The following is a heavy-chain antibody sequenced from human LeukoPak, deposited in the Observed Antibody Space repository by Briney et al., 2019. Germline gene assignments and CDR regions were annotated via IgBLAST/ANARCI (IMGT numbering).Heavy chain of an antibody. CDR3: ARGPGTIFGVVIIGMVWFDP. D-gene: IGHD3-3*01. CDR2: INHSGST. J-gene: IGHJ5*02. Sequence: SETLSLTCAVYGGSFSGYYWGGIRQPPGKGLEWIGEINHSGSTNYNPSLKSRVTISVDTSKNQFSLKLSSVTAADTAVYYCARGPGTIFGVVIIGMVWFDPWGQGTLVTVSS. V-gene: IGHV4-34*01. CDR1: GGSFSGYY.